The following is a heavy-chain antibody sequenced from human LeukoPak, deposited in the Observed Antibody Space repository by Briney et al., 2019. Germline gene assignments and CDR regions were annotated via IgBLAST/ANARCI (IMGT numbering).Heavy chain of an antibody. CDR3: ARYTMNSSFDY. D-gene: IGHD3-22*01. CDR1: GGSISSYY. J-gene: IGHJ4*02. V-gene: IGHV4-4*07. CDR2: IYTSGST. Sequence: SQTLSLTCTVSGGSISSYYWSWIRQPAGKGLEWIGPIYTSGSTNYNPSLKSRVTMSVDTSKNQFSLKLSSVTAADTAVYYCARYTMNSSFDYWGQGTLVSVSS.